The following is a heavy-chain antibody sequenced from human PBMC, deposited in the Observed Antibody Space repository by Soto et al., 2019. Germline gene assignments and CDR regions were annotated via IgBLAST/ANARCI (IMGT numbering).Heavy chain of an antibody. Sequence: QLVESGGGLMQPGASLKLSCAVSGLSVSTIFMNWVRQSPGKGLEWVAVIYSDGKTFYADSVKGRFTISKDNSKNTLSLQMNSLRAEDTAVYYCTRDAPGERPYYFYYYGMDVWGQGTTVTVS. CDR2: IYSDGKT. J-gene: IGHJ6*02. CDR1: GLSVSTIF. V-gene: IGHV3-53*01. CDR3: TRDAPGERPYYFYYYGMDV.